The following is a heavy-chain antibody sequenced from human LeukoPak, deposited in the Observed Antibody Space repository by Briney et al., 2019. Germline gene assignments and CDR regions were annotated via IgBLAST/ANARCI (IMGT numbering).Heavy chain of an antibody. CDR1: GFTFSSYS. CDR2: IYYSGST. Sequence: LRLSCAASGFTFSSYSMNWVRQAPGKGLEWIGYIYYSGSTYYNPSLKSRVTISVDTSKNQFSLKLSSVTAADTAVYYCARAVYGDYEVDYWGQGTLVTVSS. V-gene: IGHV4-30-4*08. CDR3: ARAVYGDYEVDY. J-gene: IGHJ4*02. D-gene: IGHD4-17*01.